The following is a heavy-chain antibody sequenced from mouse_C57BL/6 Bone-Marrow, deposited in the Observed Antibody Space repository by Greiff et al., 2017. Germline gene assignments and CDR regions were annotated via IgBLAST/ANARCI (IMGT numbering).Heavy chain of an antibody. J-gene: IGHJ4*01. CDR2: IYPGSGST. D-gene: IGHD2-4*01. V-gene: IGHV1-55*01. CDR1: GYTFTSYW. CDR3: ARGRDYDDAMDY. Sequence: VLLQQPGAELVKPGASVKMSCKASGYTFTSYWITWVKQRPGQGLEWIGDIYPGSGSTNYNEKFKSKATLTVDTSSSTAYMQLSSLTSEASAVYYCARGRDYDDAMDYWGQGTSVTVAS.